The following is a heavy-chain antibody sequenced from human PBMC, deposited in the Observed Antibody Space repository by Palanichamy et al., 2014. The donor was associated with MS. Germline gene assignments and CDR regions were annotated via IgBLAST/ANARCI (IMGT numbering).Heavy chain of an antibody. Sequence: EVQLVESGEAWYSQGVLRLSRTASGFPFGGYAVSWVRQAPGKGLQWVSIIRSKAYGGTTDYAASVKGRFTISRDDSKFIAYLQMSSLKTEDTAVYYCSREITAAGTYYFDYWGQGTLVTVSS. V-gene: IGHV3-49*04. CDR1: GFPFGGYA. CDR3: SREITAAGTYYFDY. CDR2: IRSKAYGGTT. D-gene: IGHD6-13*01. J-gene: IGHJ4*02.